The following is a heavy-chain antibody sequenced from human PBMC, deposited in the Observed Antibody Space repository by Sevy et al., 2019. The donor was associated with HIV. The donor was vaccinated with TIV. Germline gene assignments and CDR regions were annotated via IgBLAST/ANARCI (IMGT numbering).Heavy chain of an antibody. CDR3: ARLNCGYLTLRYYYYGMDV. Sequence: GGSLRLSCAASGFTFSSYWMSWVRQAPGKGLEWVANIKQDGSEKYYVDSVKGRFTISRDNAKNSLYLQMNSLRAEDTAVYYCARLNCGYLTLRYYYYGMDVWGQGTTVTVSS. CDR1: GFTFSSYW. V-gene: IGHV3-7*01. J-gene: IGHJ6*02. D-gene: IGHD5-12*01. CDR2: IKQDGSEK.